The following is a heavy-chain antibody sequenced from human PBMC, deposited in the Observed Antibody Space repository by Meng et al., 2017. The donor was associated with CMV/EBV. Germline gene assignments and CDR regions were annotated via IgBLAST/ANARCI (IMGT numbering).Heavy chain of an antibody. V-gene: IGHV4-34*01. CDR3: ARRGLHWELLRAFDI. D-gene: IGHD1-26*01. J-gene: IGHJ3*02. Sequence: SETLSLTCAVYGGSFSGYYWSWIRQPPGKGLEWIGEINHSGSTNYNPSLKSRVTISVDTSKNQFSLKLSSVTAADTAVYYCARRGLHWELLRAFDIWGQGTVVTVSS. CDR1: GGSFSGYY. CDR2: INHSGST.